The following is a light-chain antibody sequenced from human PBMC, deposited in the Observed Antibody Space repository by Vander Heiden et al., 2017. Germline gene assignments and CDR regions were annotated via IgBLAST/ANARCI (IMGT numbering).Light chain of an antibody. V-gene: IGKV3-11*01. CDR2: DAS. CDR1: QSVSSY. J-gene: IGKJ2*01. CDR3: QQRSNWPGMYT. Sequence: EIVLTQSPATLSLSPGERATLSCRASQSVSSYLAWYQRKPGQAPRLLIYDASNRATGIPARFSGSGSGTDFTLTISSLEPEDFAVYYGQQRSNWPGMYTFGQGTKLEIK.